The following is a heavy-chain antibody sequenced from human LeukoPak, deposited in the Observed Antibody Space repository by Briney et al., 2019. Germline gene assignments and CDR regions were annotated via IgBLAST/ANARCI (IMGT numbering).Heavy chain of an antibody. CDR2: ISSSGSTI. J-gene: IGHJ4*02. CDR3: ARDRGEGLIDY. CDR1: GFTFSDYY. V-gene: IGHV3-11*04. D-gene: IGHD3-10*01. Sequence: AGGSLRLXCAASGFTFSDYYMSWIRQAPGKELEWVSYISSSGSTIYYADSMKGRFTISRDNAKNSLYLQMNSLRAEDTAVYYCARDRGEGLIDYWGQGTLVTVSS.